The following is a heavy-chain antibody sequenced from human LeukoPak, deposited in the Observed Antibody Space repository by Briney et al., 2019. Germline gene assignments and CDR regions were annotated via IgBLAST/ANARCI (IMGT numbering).Heavy chain of an antibody. V-gene: IGHV3-15*01. D-gene: IGHD6-13*01. CDR3: TTAHSSSWYRAYYYYYGMDV. J-gene: IGHJ6*04. CDR1: GFTFSHAW. Sequence: GGSLRLSCAASGFTFSHAWMSWVRRAPGKGLEWVGHIKSKTDGGTTDYAAPVKGRFTISRDDSKNTLYLQMNSLKTEDTAVYYCTTAHSSSWYRAYYYYYGMDVWGKGTTVTVSS. CDR2: IKSKTDGGTT.